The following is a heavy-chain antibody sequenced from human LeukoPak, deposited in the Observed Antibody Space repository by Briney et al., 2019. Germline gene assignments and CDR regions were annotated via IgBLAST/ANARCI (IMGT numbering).Heavy chain of an antibody. CDR2: ISAGGGST. V-gene: IGHV3-23*01. D-gene: IGHD6-13*01. CDR3: AKDAAGPEY. J-gene: IGHJ4*02. Sequence: GRSLTLSRAASGLTFSDYSITWVRQAPGKGRFWVLGISAGGGSTYYAASVEGRFAISRDNSRNTLHLQMKRLRAEDTAVYYCAKDAAGPEYWGQGTLVTVSS. CDR1: GLTFSDYS.